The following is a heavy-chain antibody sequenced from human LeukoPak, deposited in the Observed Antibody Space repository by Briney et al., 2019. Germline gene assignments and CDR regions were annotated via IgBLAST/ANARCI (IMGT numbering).Heavy chain of an antibody. CDR1: GYTFTSYG. D-gene: IGHD3-22*01. V-gene: IGHV1-18*01. J-gene: IGHJ4*02. CDR2: ISAYNGNT. Sequence: ASVKVSCKASGYTFTSYGISWVRQAPGQGLEWMGWISAYNGNTNYAQKLQGRVTMTTDTSTSTAYMELRSLRSDDTAVYYCARVLKREEYYYDSSGYLGYWGQGTLVTVSS. CDR3: ARVLKREEYYYDSSGYLGY.